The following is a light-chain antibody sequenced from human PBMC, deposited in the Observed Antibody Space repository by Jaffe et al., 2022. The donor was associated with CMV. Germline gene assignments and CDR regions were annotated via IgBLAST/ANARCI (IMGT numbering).Light chain of an antibody. CDR2: SNN. J-gene: IGLJ3*02. CDR1: SSNIGSNT. Sequence: QSVLTQPPSASGTPGQRVTISCSGGSSNIGSNTVNWYQQLPGTAPKLLIYSNNQRPSGVPDRFSGSQSGTSASLAISGLQSEDEADYYCAAWDDSLNGRVFGGGTKLTVL. V-gene: IGLV1-44*01. CDR3: AAWDDSLNGRV.